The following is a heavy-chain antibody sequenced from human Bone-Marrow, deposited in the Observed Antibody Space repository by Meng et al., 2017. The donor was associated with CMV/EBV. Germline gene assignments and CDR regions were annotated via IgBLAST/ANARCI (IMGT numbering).Heavy chain of an antibody. J-gene: IGHJ4*02. V-gene: IGHV4-34*01. CDR3: ARGDIVVVPAFDY. D-gene: IGHD2-2*01. CDR2: INHSGST. Sequence: AVSGGSFSGYYWSWIRQPPGKGLGWIGEINHSGSTNYNPSLKSRATISVDTSKNQFSLKLSSVTAADTAVYYCARGDIVVVPAFDYWGQGTLVTVSS. CDR1: GGSFSGYY.